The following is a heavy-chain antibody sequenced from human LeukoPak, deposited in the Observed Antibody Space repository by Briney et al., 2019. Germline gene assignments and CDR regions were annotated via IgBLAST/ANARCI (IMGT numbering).Heavy chain of an antibody. CDR1: GDSVTGYY. Sequence: PSETLSLTCTVFGDSVTGYYLNWVRQPPGKGLEWIGHIYKMGTTNYNPSLKSRLTISADTSKNQFSLKLRSVTAADTAVYYCVIGVGWQPDYWGQGALVTVSS. V-gene: IGHV4-59*02. CDR3: VIGVGWQPDY. J-gene: IGHJ4*02. CDR2: IYKMGTT. D-gene: IGHD2-15*01.